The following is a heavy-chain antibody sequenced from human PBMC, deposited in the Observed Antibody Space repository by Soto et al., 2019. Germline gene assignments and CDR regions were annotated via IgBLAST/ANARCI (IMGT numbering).Heavy chain of an antibody. CDR2: IYYSGSA. J-gene: IGHJ6*03. CDR3: ARHPPGAQDYYMDV. V-gene: IGHV4-39*01. Sequence: SETLSLTCTVSGDSVSSNSYYWGWIRQPPGKGLEWIGSIYYSGSAYYNPSLKSRVTISVDTSKNQFSLNLRSVTAADTAVYYRARHPPGAQDYYMDVWGKGTTVTVSS. CDR1: GDSVSSNSYY.